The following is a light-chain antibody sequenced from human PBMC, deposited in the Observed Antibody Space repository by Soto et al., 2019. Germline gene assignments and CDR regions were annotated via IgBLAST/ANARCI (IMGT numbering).Light chain of an antibody. Sequence: EIVLTQSPGTLSLSPGERATLSCRASQSVSSSYLAWYQQKPGQAPRLRIYGASSRATGIPDRFSGSGSGTDFPLTISRLEPEDFEVYYCQLPGTFGQGTKLEIK. J-gene: IGKJ2*01. CDR2: GAS. CDR1: QSVSSSY. CDR3: QLPGT. V-gene: IGKV3-20*01.